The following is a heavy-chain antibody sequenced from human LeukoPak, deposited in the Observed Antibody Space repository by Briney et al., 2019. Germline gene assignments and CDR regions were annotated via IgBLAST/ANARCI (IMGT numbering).Heavy chain of an antibody. J-gene: IGHJ4*02. Sequence: GGSLRLSCAASGLTFSRYWMTWVRQAPGKGLEWVATIKYDGSETYYVDSVRGRFSISRDNAKNSLYLQMNSLRAEDTAVYYCARDSTLSNYWGQGTLVTVSS. D-gene: IGHD3-16*01. CDR2: IKYDGSET. V-gene: IGHV3-7*04. CDR1: GLTFSRYW. CDR3: ARDSTLSNY.